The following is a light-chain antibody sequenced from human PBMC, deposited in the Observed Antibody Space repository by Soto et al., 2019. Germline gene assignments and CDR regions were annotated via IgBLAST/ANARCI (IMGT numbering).Light chain of an antibody. J-gene: IGLJ2*01. CDR1: SSDVGGYNY. CDR2: EVS. V-gene: IGLV2-14*01. CDR3: SSYTPSSTIVV. Sequence: QSALTQPASVSGSPGQSITISCTGTSSDVGGYNYVSWYQQHPGKAPKLMIYEVSNRPSGVSNRFSGSKSGNTASLTISGLQAEDEADYYCSSYTPSSTIVVFGGGTKVTVL.